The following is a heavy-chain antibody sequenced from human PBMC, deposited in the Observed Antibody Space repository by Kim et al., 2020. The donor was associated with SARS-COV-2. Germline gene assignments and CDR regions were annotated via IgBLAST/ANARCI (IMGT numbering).Heavy chain of an antibody. CDR2: IIPAFGTT. D-gene: IGHD2-15*01. J-gene: IGHJ4*02. V-gene: IGHV1-69*13. Sequence: SVKVSCKASGGSFSSYTFTWVRQAPGQGLEWVGGIIPAFGTTHYAEKFQDRVTITADESTITVFMELHNLRSDDTAVYYCARGDVVVDAPTPPDYWGQG. CDR1: GGSFSSYT. CDR3: ARGDVVVDAPTPPDY.